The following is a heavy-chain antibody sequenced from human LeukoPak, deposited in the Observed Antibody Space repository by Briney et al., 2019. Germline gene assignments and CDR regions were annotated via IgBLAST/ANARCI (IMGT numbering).Heavy chain of an antibody. CDR1: GFTFSSFA. CDR2: ISGSGSST. V-gene: IGHV3-23*01. Sequence: PGGSLRLSCAASGFTFSSFAMSWVRQAPGMGLEWVSAISGSGSSTYYADSVKGRFTISRDNSKNTLYLQMNSLRAEDTALYYCAKGSRSSGGHYFGYWGQGTLVTVSS. CDR3: AKGSRSSGGHYFGY. J-gene: IGHJ4*02. D-gene: IGHD6-13*01.